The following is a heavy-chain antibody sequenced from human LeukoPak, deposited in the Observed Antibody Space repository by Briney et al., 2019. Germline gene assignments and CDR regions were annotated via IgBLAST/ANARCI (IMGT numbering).Heavy chain of an antibody. D-gene: IGHD4-23*01. CDR2: IYSGGST. CDR3: ARGPTTVVTHFDY. Sequence: GGSLRLSCAACGFTFSSNYMSGVRRARGKGLKWVSVIYSGGSTYYADSVKGRFTISRDNSKNTLYLQMNSLRAEDTAVYYCARGPTTVVTHFDYWGQGTLVTVSS. CDR1: GFTFSSNY. J-gene: IGHJ4*02. V-gene: IGHV3-53*01.